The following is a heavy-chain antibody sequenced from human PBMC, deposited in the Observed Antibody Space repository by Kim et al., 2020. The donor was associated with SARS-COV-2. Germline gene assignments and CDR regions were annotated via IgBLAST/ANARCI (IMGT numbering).Heavy chain of an antibody. J-gene: IGHJ4*02. D-gene: IGHD1-26*01. Sequence: SETLSLTCTVSGGSISSSSYYWGWIRQPPGKGLEWIGSIYYSGSTYYNPSLKSRVTISVDTSKNQFSLKLSSVTAADTAVYYCARMQIYSGSYWSDDYWGQGTLVTVSS. CDR1: GGSISSSSYY. CDR3: ARMQIYSGSYWSDDY. CDR2: IYYSGST. V-gene: IGHV4-39*01.